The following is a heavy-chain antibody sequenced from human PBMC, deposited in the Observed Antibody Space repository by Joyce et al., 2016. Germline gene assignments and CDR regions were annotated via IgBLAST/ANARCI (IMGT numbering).Heavy chain of an antibody. Sequence: QLQLQESGPGLVKPSETLSLTCTVSGGSMSSSSYYWGWMGSISYSGSTYYNPSLKSRVTISVDTSKNQFTLNLSSMTAADTAVHYCARLYSGNTIDYWGQGTLVTVSS. V-gene: IGHV4-39*01. D-gene: IGHD4-23*01. CDR2: ISYSGST. CDR1: GGSMSSSSYY. J-gene: IGHJ4*02. CDR3: ARLYSGNTIDY.